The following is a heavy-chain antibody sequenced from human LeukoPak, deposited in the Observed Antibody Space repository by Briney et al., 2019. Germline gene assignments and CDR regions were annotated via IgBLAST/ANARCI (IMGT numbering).Heavy chain of an antibody. D-gene: IGHD4-17*01. V-gene: IGHV1-24*01. CDR1: GYTLTELS. CDR2: FDPEDGET. J-gene: IGHJ4*02. CDR3: ADQYG. Sequence: ASVKVSCKVSGYTLTELSMHWVRQAPGKGLEWMGGFDPEDGETIYAQKFQGRVTITADESTSTAYMELSSLRSEDTAVYYCADQYGWGQGTLVTVSS.